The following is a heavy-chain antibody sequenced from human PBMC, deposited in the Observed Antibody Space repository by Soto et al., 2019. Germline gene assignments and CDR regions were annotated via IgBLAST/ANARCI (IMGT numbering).Heavy chain of an antibody. CDR1: GFTFTNYA. CDR3: ATRMYSTSWYYFVS. J-gene: IGHJ4*02. CDR2: IGGGSGST. V-gene: IGHV3-23*01. Sequence: EVHLLESGGGFVQPGGSLRLSCAASGFTFTNYALSWVRQDPGKGLEWVSTIGGGSGSTSYADSVKGRFSISRENSKNTLYLQMRSLRAEDTALYYCATRMYSTSWYYFVSWGQGTLVTVSS. D-gene: IGHD6-13*01.